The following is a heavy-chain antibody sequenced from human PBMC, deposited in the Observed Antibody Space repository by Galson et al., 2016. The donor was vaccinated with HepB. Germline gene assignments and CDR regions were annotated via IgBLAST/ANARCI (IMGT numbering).Heavy chain of an antibody. CDR1: GFTFTSYW. J-gene: IGHJ6*01. Sequence: SLRLSCAASGFTFTSYWIHWVRQVPGEGLVWVSRINSDGSSKHYADSVKGRFTISRDNAKNTVYLQMNGLRVEDTAVYYCARVGVIPYYYYGMDVWGQGTMVIVSS. V-gene: IGHV3-74*01. CDR2: INSDGSSK. CDR3: ARVGVIPYYYYGMDV. D-gene: IGHD3-10*01.